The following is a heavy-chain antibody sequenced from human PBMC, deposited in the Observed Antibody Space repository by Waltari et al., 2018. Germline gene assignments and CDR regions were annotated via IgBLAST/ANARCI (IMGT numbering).Heavy chain of an antibody. CDR3: ARGIAARPFDY. Sequence: QVQLQQWGAGLLKPSETLSLTCAVYGGSFSGYYWSWIRQPPGKGLEWIGEINHSGSTNYNPSRKSRVTISVDTSKNQFSLKLSSVTAADTAVYYCARGIAARPFDYWGQGTLVTVSS. J-gene: IGHJ4*02. D-gene: IGHD6-6*01. CDR2: INHSGST. V-gene: IGHV4-34*01. CDR1: GGSFSGYY.